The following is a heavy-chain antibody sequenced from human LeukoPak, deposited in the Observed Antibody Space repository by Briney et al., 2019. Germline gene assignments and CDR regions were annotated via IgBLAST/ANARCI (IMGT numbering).Heavy chain of an antibody. J-gene: IGHJ3*02. CDR2: ISSSSSYI. V-gene: IGHV3-21*01. Sequence: PGGSLTLSCAASGFTFSSYSMNWVRQAPGKGLEWVSSISSSSSYIYYADSVKGRFTIYRDNAKNSLYLQMNSLRAEDTAVYYCAIYERLGELSLPTDAFDIWGQGKMVTVSS. D-gene: IGHD3-16*02. CDR1: GFTFSSYS. CDR3: AIYERLGELSLPTDAFDI.